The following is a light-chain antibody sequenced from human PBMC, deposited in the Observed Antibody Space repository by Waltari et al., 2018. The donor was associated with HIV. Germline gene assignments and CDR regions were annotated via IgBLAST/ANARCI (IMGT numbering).Light chain of an antibody. CDR2: WAS. Sequence: DIVMTQSPDSLAVSLGERATINCRSSRTVLYDSNNQNYLAWYQQKPGQPPKVIISWASTRAVVVSDRFSGSGSGTNFSLTINSLQADDLAVYYCHQYYSLPYTFGGGTKVEIK. J-gene: IGKJ4*01. CDR3: HQYYSLPYT. CDR1: RTVLYDSNNQNY. V-gene: IGKV4-1*01.